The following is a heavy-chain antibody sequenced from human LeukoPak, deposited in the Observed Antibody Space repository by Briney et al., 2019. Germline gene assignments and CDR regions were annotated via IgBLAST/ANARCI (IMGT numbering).Heavy chain of an antibody. Sequence: PGGSLRLSRAASGFTFSSYSMNWVRQAPGKGLEWVSSISSSSSYIYYADSVKGRFTISRDNAKNSLYLQMNSLRAEDTAVYYCARVHKPNYDSSGCNYWGQGTLVTVSS. CDR2: ISSSSSYI. CDR3: ARVHKPNYDSSGCNY. J-gene: IGHJ4*02. D-gene: IGHD3-22*01. V-gene: IGHV3-21*01. CDR1: GFTFSSYS.